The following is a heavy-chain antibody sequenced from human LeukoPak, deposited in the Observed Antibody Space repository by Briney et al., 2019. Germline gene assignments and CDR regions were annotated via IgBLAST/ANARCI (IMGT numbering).Heavy chain of an antibody. CDR2: ISSSGSTI. CDR3: ARGQYSGYYYFDY. CDR1: GFTFSSYE. D-gene: IGHD3-22*01. Sequence: GGSLRLSCAASGFTFSSYEMNWVRQAPGKGLEWVSYISSSGSTIYYADSVKGRFTISRDNAKNSLYLQMNSLRAEDTAVYYCARGQYSGYYYFDYWGRGTLVTVSS. J-gene: IGHJ4*02. V-gene: IGHV3-48*03.